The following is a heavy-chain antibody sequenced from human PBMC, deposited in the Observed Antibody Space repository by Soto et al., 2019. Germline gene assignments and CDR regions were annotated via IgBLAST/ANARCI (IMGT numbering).Heavy chain of an antibody. CDR2: IYHSGST. V-gene: IGHV4-4*02. CDR3: ARHIAVSGTRGFDF. Sequence: QVHLQESGPGLIKPSGTLSLTCAVSGGSISSNWWSWVRQPPGKGLEWIGEIYHSGSTNYNPSLMNRVPMSMDKSQNHLSLNLNSVTAADTAVYYCARHIAVSGTRGFDFWGRGTLVTVSS. D-gene: IGHD6-19*01. CDR1: GGSISSNW. J-gene: IGHJ4*02.